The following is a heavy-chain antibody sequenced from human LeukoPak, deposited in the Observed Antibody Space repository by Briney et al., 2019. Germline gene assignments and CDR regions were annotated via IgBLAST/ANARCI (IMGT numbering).Heavy chain of an antibody. CDR1: GGSISSYY. CDR2: IYTSGST. CDR3: ARVAMISYSSSWYEY. V-gene: IGHV4-4*07. D-gene: IGHD6-13*01. Sequence: SETLSLTCTVSGGSISSYYWSWIRQPAGKGLEWIGRIYTSGSTNYNPSLKSRVTMSVDTSKNQFSLKLSSMTAADTAVYFRARVAMISYSSSWYEYWGQGTLVTVSS. J-gene: IGHJ4*02.